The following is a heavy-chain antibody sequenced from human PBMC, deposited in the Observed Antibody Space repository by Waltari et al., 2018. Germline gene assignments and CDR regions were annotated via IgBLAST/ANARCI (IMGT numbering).Heavy chain of an antibody. V-gene: IGHV4-61*02. CDR1: GGSISSGSYY. D-gene: IGHD3-10*01. CDR3: ARGKNRITMVRGVTNDYFDY. J-gene: IGHJ4*02. Sequence: QVQLQESGPGLVKPSQTLSLTCTVSGGSISSGSYYWSWIRQPAGKGLEWIGRIYTSGSTNYNPSLKSRVTIAVDTSKNQFSLKLSSVTAADTAVYYCARGKNRITMVRGVTNDYFDYWGQGTLVTVSS. CDR2: IYTSGST.